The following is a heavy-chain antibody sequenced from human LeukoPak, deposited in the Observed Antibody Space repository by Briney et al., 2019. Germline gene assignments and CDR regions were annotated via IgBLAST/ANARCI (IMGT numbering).Heavy chain of an antibody. D-gene: IGHD7-27*01. V-gene: IGHV3-48*03. J-gene: IGHJ4*02. CDR3: ARVAQLGNDY. CDR1: GFTFSSYE. CDR2: ISSSGSTI. Sequence: GGSLRPSCAASGFTFSSYEMNWVRQAPGKGREWVSYISSSGSTIYYADSVKGRFTISRDNAKNSLYLQMNSLRAEDTAVYYCARVAQLGNDYWGQGTLVTVSS.